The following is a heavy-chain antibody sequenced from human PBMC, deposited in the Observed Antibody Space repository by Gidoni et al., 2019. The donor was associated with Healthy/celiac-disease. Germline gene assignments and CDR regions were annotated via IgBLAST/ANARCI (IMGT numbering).Heavy chain of an antibody. J-gene: IGHJ6*02. V-gene: IGHV3-74*01. Sequence: EVQLVESGGGLVQPGGSLRLSCAASGFTFSSYWMHWVRQAPGKGLVWVSRINSDGSSTSYADSVKGRFTISRDNAKNTLYLQMNSLRAEDTAVYYCARDRYCSSTSCYSLSYGMDVWGQGTTVTVSS. D-gene: IGHD2-2*02. CDR1: GFTFSSYW. CDR3: ARDRYCSSTSCYSLSYGMDV. CDR2: INSDGSST.